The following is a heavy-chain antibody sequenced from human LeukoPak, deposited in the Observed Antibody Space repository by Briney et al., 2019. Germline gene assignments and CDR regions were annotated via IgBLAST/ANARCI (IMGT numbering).Heavy chain of an antibody. CDR2: LYYGENS. CDR3: ARQLPTAAADTRGYFDY. CDR1: GGSISIMSSSTYY. D-gene: IGHD6-25*01. Sequence: IPSETLSLTCTVSGGSISIMSSSTYYWGWIRQAPGKGLEWIGSLYYGENSHYNPSLKSRATLSVDTSNNQSSLKLTSVTAADAAVYFCARQLPTAAADTRGYFDYWGQGTVVTVSS. J-gene: IGHJ4*02. V-gene: IGHV4-39*01.